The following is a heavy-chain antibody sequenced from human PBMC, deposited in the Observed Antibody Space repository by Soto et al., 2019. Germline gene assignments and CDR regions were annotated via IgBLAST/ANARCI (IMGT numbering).Heavy chain of an antibody. CDR2: ISCSGGST. CDR1: GFTFSSYA. J-gene: IGHJ4*02. D-gene: IGHD1-20*01. Sequence: GGSLRLSCAASGFTFSSYAMSWVRQAPGKGLEWVSAISCSGGSTYYADSVKGRFTISRDNSKNTLYLQMNSLRAEDTAVYYCASSPGPGYNWNDVPIDYWGQGTLVTVSS. CDR3: ASSPGPGYNWNDVPIDY. V-gene: IGHV3-23*01.